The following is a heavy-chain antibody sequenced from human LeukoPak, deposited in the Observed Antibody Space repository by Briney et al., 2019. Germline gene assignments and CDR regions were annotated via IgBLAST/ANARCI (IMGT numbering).Heavy chain of an antibody. Sequence: PSETLSLTCTVSGGSISSGGYYWSWIRQHPGKGLEWIGYIYYSGSTYYNPSLKSRVTISVDTSKNQFSLKLSSVTAADTAVYHCARALYYYDSSGTWWFDPWGQGTLVTVSS. CDR1: GGSISSGGYY. D-gene: IGHD3-22*01. CDR3: ARALYYYDSSGTWWFDP. V-gene: IGHV4-31*03. J-gene: IGHJ5*02. CDR2: IYYSGST.